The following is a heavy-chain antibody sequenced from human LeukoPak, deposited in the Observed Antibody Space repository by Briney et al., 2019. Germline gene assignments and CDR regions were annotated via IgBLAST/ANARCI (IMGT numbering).Heavy chain of an antibody. V-gene: IGHV4-59*12. CDR1: GGPISSYY. CDR3: ARGPRAAMVKFYDY. Sequence: SETLSLTCTVSGGPISSYYWSWIRQPPGKGLEWIGYIYYSGSTNYNPSLKSRVTISVDTSKNQFSLKLSSVTAADTAVYYCARGPRAAMVKFYDYWGQGTLVTVSS. J-gene: IGHJ4*02. CDR2: IYYSGST. D-gene: IGHD5-18*01.